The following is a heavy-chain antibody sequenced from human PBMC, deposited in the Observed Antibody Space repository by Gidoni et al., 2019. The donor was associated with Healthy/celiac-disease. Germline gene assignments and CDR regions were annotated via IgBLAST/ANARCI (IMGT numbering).Heavy chain of an antibody. D-gene: IGHD3-10*01. Sequence: EVQLVESGGGLVKPGGSLILSCAASGFTFSSSRINWVRQAPGKGLEWVSSISSSSSYIYYADSVKGRFTISRDNAKNSLYLQMNSLRAEDTAVYYCARVGAGWFGDEDHYYGMDVWGQGTTVTVSS. V-gene: IGHV3-21*01. J-gene: IGHJ6*02. CDR1: GFTFSSSR. CDR2: ISSSSSYI. CDR3: ARVGAGWFGDEDHYYGMDV.